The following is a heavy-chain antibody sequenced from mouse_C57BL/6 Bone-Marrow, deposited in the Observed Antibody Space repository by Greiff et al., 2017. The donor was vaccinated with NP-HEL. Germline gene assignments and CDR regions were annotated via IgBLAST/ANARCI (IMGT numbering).Heavy chain of an antibody. CDR1: GYTFTSYW. CDR2: IDPSDSYT. D-gene: IGHD1-1*01. J-gene: IGHJ2*01. V-gene: IGHV1-59*01. CDR3: ARGSTTVVAEPNFDY. Sequence: QVQLQQPGAELVRPGTSVKLSCKASGYTFTSYWMHWVKQRPGQGLEWIGVIDPSDSYTNYNQKFKGKATLTVDTSSSTAYMQLSSLTSEDSAVYCCARGSTTVVAEPNFDYWGQGTTLTVSS.